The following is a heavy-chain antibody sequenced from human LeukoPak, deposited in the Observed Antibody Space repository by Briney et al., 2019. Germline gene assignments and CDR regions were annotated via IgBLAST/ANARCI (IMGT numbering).Heavy chain of an antibody. CDR2: ISYDGSNK. Sequence: PRGSLRLSCAASGFTFSSYAMHWVRQAPGKGLEWVAVISYDGSNKYYADSVKGRFTISRDNSKNTLYLQMNSLRNEDTAVYYCAKDQGTVFGYLDYWGQGTLVTVSS. D-gene: IGHD3-3*01. CDR3: AKDQGTVFGYLDY. J-gene: IGHJ4*02. CDR1: GFTFSSYA. V-gene: IGHV3-30-3*02.